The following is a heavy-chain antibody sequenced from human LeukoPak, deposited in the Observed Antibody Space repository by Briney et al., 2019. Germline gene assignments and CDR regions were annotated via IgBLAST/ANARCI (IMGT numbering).Heavy chain of an antibody. J-gene: IGHJ6*02. CDR1: GFTVSSNY. Sequence: GGSLRLSCAASGFTVSSNYMCWVRQAPGKGLEWVSVIYSGDNTYYADSVKGRFTISRDNSKNTLYLQMNSLRAEDTAVYYCVRDRGCSGGSCYSWFYYYGMDVWGQGTTVTVPS. D-gene: IGHD2-15*01. CDR2: IYSGDNT. V-gene: IGHV3-53*01. CDR3: VRDRGCSGGSCYSWFYYYGMDV.